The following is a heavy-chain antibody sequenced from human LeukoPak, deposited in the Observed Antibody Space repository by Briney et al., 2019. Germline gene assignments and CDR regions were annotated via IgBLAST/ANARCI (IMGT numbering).Heavy chain of an antibody. J-gene: IGHJ3*02. CDR3: ASTDYYDSSGYYVSHAFDI. Sequence: SETLSLTCAVYGGSFSGYYWSWIRQPAGKGLEWIGRIYTSGSTNYNPSLKSRVTMSVDTSKNQFSLKLSSVTAADTAVYYCASTDYYDSSGYYVSHAFDIWGQGTMVTVSS. V-gene: IGHV4-59*10. D-gene: IGHD3-22*01. CDR2: IYTSGST. CDR1: GGSFSGYY.